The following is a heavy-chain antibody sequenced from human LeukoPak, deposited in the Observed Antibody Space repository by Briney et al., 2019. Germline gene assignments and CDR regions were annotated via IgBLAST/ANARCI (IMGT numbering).Heavy chain of an antibody. CDR2: IYYSGST. V-gene: IGHV4-59*01. Sequence: SETLSLTCTVSGGSISSYYWSWIRQPPGKGLEWIGYIYYSGSTNYNPSLKSRVTISVDTSKTQFSLKLSSVTAADTAVYYCARVGPYNWFDPWGQGTLVTVSS. CDR3: ARVGPYNWFDP. J-gene: IGHJ5*02. CDR1: GGSISSYY.